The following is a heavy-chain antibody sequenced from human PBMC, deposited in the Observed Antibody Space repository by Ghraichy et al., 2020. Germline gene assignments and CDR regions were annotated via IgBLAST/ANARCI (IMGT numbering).Heavy chain of an antibody. J-gene: IGHJ5*01. Sequence: LSLTCAASGFTFNNYWMHWVRQVPGEGLVWVSSINRDGRSTDYADSVKGRFTVSRDNAKNTLYLQMNSLRAEDTAVYYCARDPYCTSANCYTGAWFDSWGQATLVTVSS. CDR2: INRDGRST. CDR3: ARDPYCTSANCYTGAWFDS. CDR1: GFTFNNYW. D-gene: IGHD2-2*02. V-gene: IGHV3-74*01.